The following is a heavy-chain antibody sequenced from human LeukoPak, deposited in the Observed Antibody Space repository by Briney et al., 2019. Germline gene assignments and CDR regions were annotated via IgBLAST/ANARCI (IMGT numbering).Heavy chain of an antibody. CDR3: AKRTGGTYGEFDF. CDR1: GFTFSVYG. J-gene: IGHJ4*02. CDR2: ISYGGDVT. V-gene: IGHV3-23*01. D-gene: IGHD1-26*01. Sequence: GRSLRLSCAASGFTFSVYGMSWVRQVPGKGPEWVSAISYGGDVTSYADSVKGRFTISRGNSKSTLLLQMNSLRAEDTALYYCAKRTGGTYGEFDFWGQGTLVTVSS.